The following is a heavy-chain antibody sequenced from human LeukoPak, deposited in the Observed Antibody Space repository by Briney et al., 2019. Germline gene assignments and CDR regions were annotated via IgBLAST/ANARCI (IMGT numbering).Heavy chain of an antibody. CDR3: ARDEVRFPRVFQH. Sequence: PPETLSLTCTVSGGSISSYYWSWIRQPPGKGLEWIGYIYYSGSTNYNPSLKSRVTISVDTSKNQFSLKLSSVTAADTAVYYCARDEVRFPRVFQHWGQGTLVTVSS. V-gene: IGHV4-59*01. D-gene: IGHD3-10*01. J-gene: IGHJ1*01. CDR1: GGSISSYY. CDR2: IYYSGST.